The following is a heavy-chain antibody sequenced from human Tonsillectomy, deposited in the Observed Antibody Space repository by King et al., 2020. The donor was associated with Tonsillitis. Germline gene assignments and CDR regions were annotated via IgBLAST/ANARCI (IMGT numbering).Heavy chain of an antibody. CDR3: ASMVEDGYNFPFDY. Sequence: VQLVESGGGLVKPGGSLRLSCEASGFTFSIYSMNWVRQAPGKGLEWVSLISSSSSYIYYADSVKGRFTISRDNAKNSLYLQMNSLRAEDTAVYYCASMVEDGYNFPFDYWGQGTLVTVSS. CDR1: GFTFSIYS. V-gene: IGHV3-21*01. J-gene: IGHJ4*02. CDR2: ISSSSSYI. D-gene: IGHD5-24*01.